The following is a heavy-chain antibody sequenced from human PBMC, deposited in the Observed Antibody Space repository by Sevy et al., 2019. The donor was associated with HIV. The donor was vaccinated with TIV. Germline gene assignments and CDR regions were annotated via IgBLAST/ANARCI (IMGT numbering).Heavy chain of an antibody. CDR1: GFNFNNYS. V-gene: IGHV3-48*04. CDR2: ISDSGNII. J-gene: IGHJ6*04. CDR3: AQGYSSSPGEPYTKTSFGLAV. D-gene: IGHD2-2*02. Sequence: GGSLRLSCAGSGFNFNNYSMNWVRQAPGKGLEWISFISDSGNIINFADSVKGRFIISRDNAKNSLFLQMNRLRGDDTAVYYSAQGYSSSPGEPYTKTSFGLAVWGKGTRVTVPS.